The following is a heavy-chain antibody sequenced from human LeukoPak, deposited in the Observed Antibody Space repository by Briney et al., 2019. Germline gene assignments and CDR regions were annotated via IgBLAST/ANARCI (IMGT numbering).Heavy chain of an antibody. J-gene: IGHJ4*02. CDR3: TRGPSSGAFDL. V-gene: IGHV1-2*02. Sequence: ASVKVSYKASGYTFTAYYMHWVRQAPGQGPEWMGWIDPNSGGTKYALKFQGRVTMTRDTSINTAYMELSRLRSDDTAVYFCTRGPSSGAFDLWGQGALVTVSS. D-gene: IGHD3-10*01. CDR1: GYTFTAYY. CDR2: IDPNSGGT.